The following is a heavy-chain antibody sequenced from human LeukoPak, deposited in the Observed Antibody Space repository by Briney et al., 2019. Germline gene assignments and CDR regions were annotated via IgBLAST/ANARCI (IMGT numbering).Heavy chain of an antibody. Sequence: PGGSLRLSRAPSGFTFSNYWMHWVRQAPGKGLVWVSRIISDGNRPIHADFVKGRFTIARHNAENTLHVQINSLRAADTAVSFCARESSDWLSDALDIWDRGTVVTVSS. CDR3: ARESSDWLSDALDI. J-gene: IGHJ3*02. CDR2: IISDGNRP. CDR1: GFTFSNYW. D-gene: IGHD3-9*01. V-gene: IGHV3-74*01.